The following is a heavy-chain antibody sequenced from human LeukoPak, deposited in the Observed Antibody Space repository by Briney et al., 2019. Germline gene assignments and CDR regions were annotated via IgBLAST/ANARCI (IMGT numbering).Heavy chain of an antibody. Sequence: GASVKVSCKASGYTFTSYGISWVRQAPGQGLEWMGWISAYNGNTNYAQKLQGRVTMTTDTSTSTAYMELRSLRSDDTAVYYCARADYDFWSGYLNYWGQGTLVTVSS. CDR2: ISAYNGNT. CDR1: GYTFTSYG. D-gene: IGHD3-3*01. V-gene: IGHV1-18*01. CDR3: ARADYDFWSGYLNY. J-gene: IGHJ4*02.